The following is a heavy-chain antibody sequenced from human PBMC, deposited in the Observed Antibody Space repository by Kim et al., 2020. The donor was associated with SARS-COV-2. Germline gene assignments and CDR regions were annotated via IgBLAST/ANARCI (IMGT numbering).Heavy chain of an antibody. J-gene: IGHJ4*01. CDR1: GGSFSGYY. CDR3: ARGLHPRYDSSGYYFDY. V-gene: IGHV4-34*01. D-gene: IGHD3-22*01. CDR2: INHSGST. Sequence: SETLSLTCAVYGGSFSGYYWSWIRQPPGKGLEWIGEINHSGSTNYNPSLKSRVTISVDTSKNQFSLKLSSVTAADTAVYYCARGLHPRYDSSGYYFDYWG.